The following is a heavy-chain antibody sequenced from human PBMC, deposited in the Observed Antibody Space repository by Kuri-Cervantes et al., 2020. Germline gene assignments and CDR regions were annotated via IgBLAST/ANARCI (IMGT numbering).Heavy chain of an antibody. V-gene: IGHV3-74*01. Sequence: GGSLRLSCAASGCTFSSNWRHWVRQAPGKGLVWVSRINSDGSSTSYADSVKGRFTISRDNSKNTLYPQLNSLRAEDTAVYYCARDRRYRSSSSCPLSGFNCYYGKDVWGQGTTVTVSS. CDR3: ARDRRYRSSSSCPLSGFNCYYGKDV. J-gene: IGHJ6*02. D-gene: IGHD2-2*01. CDR2: INSDGSST. CDR1: GCTFSSNW.